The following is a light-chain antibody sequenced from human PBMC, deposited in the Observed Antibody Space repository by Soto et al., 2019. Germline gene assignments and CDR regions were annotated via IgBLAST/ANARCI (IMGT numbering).Light chain of an antibody. CDR2: SNI. CDR3: QSYDGSLSDVL. CDR1: SSNIGAGFD. V-gene: IGLV1-40*01. Sequence: QSVLTQPLSVSGAPGQRVTISCTGSSSNIGAGFDVHWYQQLPGTAPKLLIYSNINRPSGVPDRFSGSKSGTSASLAITGLQAEDEADYYCQSYDGSLSDVLFGGGTKLTVL. J-gene: IGLJ2*01.